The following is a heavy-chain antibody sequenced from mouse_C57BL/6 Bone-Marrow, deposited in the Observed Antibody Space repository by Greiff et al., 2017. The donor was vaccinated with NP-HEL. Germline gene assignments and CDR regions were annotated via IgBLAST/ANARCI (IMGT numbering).Heavy chain of an antibody. CDR3: ASPYDYDVAWFAY. CDR1: GFTFSSYC. V-gene: IGHV5-6*01. D-gene: IGHD2-4*01. Sequence: EVQLVESGGDLVKPGGSLKLSCAASGFTFSSYCMSWVRQPPDKRLEWVATISSGGSYTYYPDSVKGRVTISIANAKNTLYLQMSSLKSEDTAMYYCASPYDYDVAWFAYWGQGTLVTVSA. J-gene: IGHJ3*01. CDR2: ISSGGSYT.